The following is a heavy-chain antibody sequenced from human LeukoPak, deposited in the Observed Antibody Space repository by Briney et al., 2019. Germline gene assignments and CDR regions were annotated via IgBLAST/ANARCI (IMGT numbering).Heavy chain of an antibody. CDR2: IYSSGST. D-gene: IGHD6-6*01. CDR1: GGSISNYY. Sequence: SETLSLTRTVAGGSISNYYWSWIRQPAGKGLEWIGRIYSSGSTNYNPSLKSRVTISVDESKNQFSLKLSSVTAADTAVYYCASDWGRSSGPREFDNWSQATVVTVSS. V-gene: IGHV4-4*07. CDR3: ASDWGRSSGPREFDN. J-gene: IGHJ4*02.